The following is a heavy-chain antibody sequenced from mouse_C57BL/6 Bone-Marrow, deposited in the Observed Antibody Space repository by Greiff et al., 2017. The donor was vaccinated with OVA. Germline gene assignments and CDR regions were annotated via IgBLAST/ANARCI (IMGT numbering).Heavy chain of an antibody. D-gene: IGHD2-5*01. CDR3: TISCSNYGDFDF. CDR1: GYTFTDYE. V-gene: IGHV1-15*01. J-gene: IGHJ2*01. CDR2: IDPGTGGN. Sequence: QVQLQQSGAELVRPGASVTLSCKASGYTFTDYEMHWVKQTPGQGLEWIGAIDPGTGGNAYNQKFKGKAILTADKSSSTAYMVLRSLTSEASAFYYGTISCSNYGDFDFWGQGTTLTVSS.